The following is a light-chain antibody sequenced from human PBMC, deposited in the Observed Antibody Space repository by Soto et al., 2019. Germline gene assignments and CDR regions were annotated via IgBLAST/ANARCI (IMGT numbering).Light chain of an antibody. CDR3: AAWDDSRVV. CDR2: SNN. CDR1: SSNIGSNT. V-gene: IGLV1-44*01. J-gene: IGLJ2*01. Sequence: QSVLTQPPSASGTPGQRVTISCSGSSSNIGSNTVNWYQQLPGTAPKLLTYSNNQRPSGVPDRFSGSKSGTSASLAISGLQSEDEADYYCAAWDDSRVVFGGGTKVTVL.